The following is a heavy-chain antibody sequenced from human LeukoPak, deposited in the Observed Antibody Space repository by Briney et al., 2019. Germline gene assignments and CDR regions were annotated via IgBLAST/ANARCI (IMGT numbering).Heavy chain of an antibody. V-gene: IGHV3-23*01. CDR3: AKDPEVVAATSFDY. D-gene: IGHD2-15*01. Sequence: GGSLRLSCAASGFTFSRYWMHWVRQAPGKGLEWVSAISGSGGSTYYADSVKGRFTISRDNSENTLYLQMNSLRAEDTAVYYCAKDPEVVAATSFDYWGQGTLVTVSS. J-gene: IGHJ4*02. CDR1: GFTFSRYW. CDR2: ISGSGGST.